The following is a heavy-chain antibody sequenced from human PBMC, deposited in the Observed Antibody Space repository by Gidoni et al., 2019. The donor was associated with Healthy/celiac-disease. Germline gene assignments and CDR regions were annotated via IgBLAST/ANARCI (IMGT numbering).Heavy chain of an antibody. D-gene: IGHD2-15*01. Sequence: QVQLQQWGAGLLKPSETLSLTCAVYGGSFSGYYWSWIRQPPWKVLELIGEINHIGSTNYNPSLKSRVTISVYTSKNQFSLKLSSVTAADTAVYYCARAAPGGYCSGGSCSAYYFDYWGQGTLVTVSS. CDR2: INHIGST. J-gene: IGHJ4*02. V-gene: IGHV4-34*01. CDR1: GGSFSGYY. CDR3: ARAAPGGYCSGGSCSAYYFDY.